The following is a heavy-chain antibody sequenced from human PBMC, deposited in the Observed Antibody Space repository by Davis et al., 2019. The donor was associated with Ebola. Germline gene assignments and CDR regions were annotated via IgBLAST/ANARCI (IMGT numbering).Heavy chain of an antibody. CDR2: INSDGSST. Sequence: GESLKISCAASGFTFSSYWMHWVRQAPGKGLVWVSRINSDGSSTSYADSVKGRFTISRDNAKNTLYLQMNSLRAEDTAVYYCAKDQVGYSYDFGMDVWGQGTTVTVSS. CDR1: GFTFSSYW. V-gene: IGHV3-74*01. CDR3: AKDQVGYSYDFGMDV. D-gene: IGHD5-18*01. J-gene: IGHJ6*02.